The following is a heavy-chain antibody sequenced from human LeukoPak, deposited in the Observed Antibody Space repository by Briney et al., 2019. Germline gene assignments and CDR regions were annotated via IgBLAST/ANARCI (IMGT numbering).Heavy chain of an antibody. Sequence: SETLSLTCTVSGGSISSYYWSWIRQPPGKGLEWIGYIYYSGSTNYNPSLKSRIYMSVDKSQNRFSLRLTSVSAADTAVYFCARVSGSGLYFKSFDPWGQGTLVIVSS. CDR2: IYYSGST. V-gene: IGHV4-59*08. CDR3: ARVSGSGLYFKSFDP. CDR1: GGSISSYY. D-gene: IGHD3-10*01. J-gene: IGHJ5*01.